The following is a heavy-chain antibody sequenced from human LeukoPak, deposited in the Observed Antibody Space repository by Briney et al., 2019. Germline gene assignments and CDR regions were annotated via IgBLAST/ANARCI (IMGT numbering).Heavy chain of an antibody. CDR1: GGTFSSYA. J-gene: IGHJ4*02. V-gene: IGHV1-69*06. CDR2: IIPIFGTA. CDR3: ASVYVMGYCSGGSCYSGLDY. Sequence: SVKVSCKASGGTFSSYAISWVRQAPGQGLEWLGGIIPIFGTANYAQKFQGRVTITADKSTSTAYMELSSLRSEDTAVYYCASVYVMGYCSGGSCYSGLDYWGQGTLVTVSS. D-gene: IGHD2-15*01.